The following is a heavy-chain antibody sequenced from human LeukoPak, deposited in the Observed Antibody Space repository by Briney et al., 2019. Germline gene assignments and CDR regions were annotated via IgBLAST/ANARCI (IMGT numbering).Heavy chain of an antibody. CDR2: ISGSGGST. J-gene: IGHJ6*02. CDR3: ARTAIYDFWSGYYLAETMYYYYGMDV. CDR1: GFTFSSYA. D-gene: IGHD3-3*01. V-gene: IGHV3-23*01. Sequence: GGSLRLSCAASGFTFSSYAMSWVRQAPGKGLEWVSAISGSGGSTYYADSVKGRFTISRDNSKNTLYLQMNSLRAEDTAVYYCARTAIYDFWSGYYLAETMYYYYGMDVWGQGTTVTVSS.